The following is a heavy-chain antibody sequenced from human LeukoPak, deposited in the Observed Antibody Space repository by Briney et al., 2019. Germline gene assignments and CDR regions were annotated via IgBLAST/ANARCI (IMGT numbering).Heavy chain of an antibody. D-gene: IGHD6-6*01. CDR3: VRDPSSLGF. Sequence: GGSLRLSCADSGFTFSSYWMHWVRQAPGTGLVWVSRILGDGGSTAYADSGRGRFTISRDNAKNTLYLQMNSLRAEDTAVYYWVRDPSSLGFWGQGTLVTVSS. CDR1: GFTFSSYW. V-gene: IGHV3-74*03. CDR2: ILGDGGST. J-gene: IGHJ4*02.